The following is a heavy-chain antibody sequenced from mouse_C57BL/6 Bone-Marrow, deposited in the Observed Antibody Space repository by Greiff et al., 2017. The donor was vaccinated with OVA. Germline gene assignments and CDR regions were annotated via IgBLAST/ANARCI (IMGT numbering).Heavy chain of an antibody. CDR3: ARGITTSVYFDY. Sequence: VQLQQSGPVLVKPGASVKMSCKASGYTFTDYYMNWVKQSHGKSLEWIGVINPYNGGTSYNQKFKGKATLTVDKSSSTAYMELNSLTSEDSAVYYCARGITTSVYFDYWGQGTTLIVSS. J-gene: IGHJ2*01. CDR1: GYTFTDYY. D-gene: IGHD1-1*01. CDR2: INPYNGGT. V-gene: IGHV1-19*01.